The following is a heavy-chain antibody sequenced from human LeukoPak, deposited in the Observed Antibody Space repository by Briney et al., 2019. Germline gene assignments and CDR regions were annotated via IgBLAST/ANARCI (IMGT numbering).Heavy chain of an antibody. J-gene: IGHJ4*02. CDR3: AKDLRGYDILTGYYRTDMGVNFDY. CDR1: GFTFSSYV. D-gene: IGHD3-9*01. V-gene: IGHV3-23*01. CDR2: ISGSGGST. Sequence: GGSLRLSCAASGFTFSSYVMSWVRQAPGKGLEWVSAISGSGGSTYYADSVKGRFTISRDNSKNTLYLQMNSLRAEDTAVYYCAKDLRGYDILTGYYRTDMGVNFDYWGQGTLVTVSS.